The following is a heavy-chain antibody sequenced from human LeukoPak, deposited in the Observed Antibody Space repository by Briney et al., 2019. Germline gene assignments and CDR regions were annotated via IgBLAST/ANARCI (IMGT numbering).Heavy chain of an antibody. CDR3: ARNTGSGFHFFDY. J-gene: IGHJ4*02. CDR2: ISSSGNII. V-gene: IGHV3-48*03. D-gene: IGHD3-22*01. CDR1: GFSFSDYA. Sequence: PGGSLRLSCAASGFSFSDYAMNWVRQAPGKGLEWVSYISSSGNIIYYADSVRGRFTISRDNAKNSLYLQMNSLRAEDTAVYYRARNTGSGFHFFDYWGQGTLVTVSS.